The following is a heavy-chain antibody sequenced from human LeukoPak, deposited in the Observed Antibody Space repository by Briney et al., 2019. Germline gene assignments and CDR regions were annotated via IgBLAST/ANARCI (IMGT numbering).Heavy chain of an antibody. Sequence: ASVKVSCKASGYTFTSYGISWVRQAPGQGLEWMGWISAYNGNTNYAQKLQGRVTMTTDTSTSTAYMELRSLRSEDTAVYYCAKVQSSMVRGVITRPPDYWGQGTLVTVSS. V-gene: IGHV1-18*01. CDR3: AKVQSSMVRGVITRPPDY. CDR1: GYTFTSYG. J-gene: IGHJ4*02. CDR2: ISAYNGNT. D-gene: IGHD3-10*01.